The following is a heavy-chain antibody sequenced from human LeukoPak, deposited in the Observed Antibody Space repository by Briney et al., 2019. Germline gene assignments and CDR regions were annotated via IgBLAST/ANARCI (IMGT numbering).Heavy chain of an antibody. V-gene: IGHV1-2*02. J-gene: IGHJ4*02. CDR2: INPNSGGT. D-gene: IGHD1-26*01. CDR3: ARASAVRSGSYLDY. Sequence: ASVKVSCKASGYTFTGYYMHWVRQAPGQGLEWMGWINPNSGGTNYAQKFQGRVTMTRDTSISTAYMELSRLRSDDTAVYYCARASAVRSGSYLDYWGQGTLVTVSS. CDR1: GYTFTGYY.